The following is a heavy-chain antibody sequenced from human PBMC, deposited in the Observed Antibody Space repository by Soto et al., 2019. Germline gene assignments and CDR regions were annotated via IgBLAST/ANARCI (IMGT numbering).Heavy chain of an antibody. J-gene: IGHJ5*02. CDR2: IDWDDDK. CDR1: GFSLSTSGMC. CDR3: ARMHLGYNWNDGGWFDP. V-gene: IGHV2-70*01. D-gene: IGHD1-1*01. Sequence: SGPTLVNPTQTLTLTCTFSGFSLSTSGMCVSWIRQPPGKALEWLALIDWDDDKYYSTSLKTRLTISKDTSKNQVVLTMTNMDPVDTATYYCARMHLGYNWNDGGWFDPWGQGTLVTVSS.